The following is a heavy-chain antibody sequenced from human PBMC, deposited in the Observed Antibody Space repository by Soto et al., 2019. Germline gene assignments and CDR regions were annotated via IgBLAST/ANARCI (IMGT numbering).Heavy chain of an antibody. J-gene: IGHJ6*02. CDR2: ISSDGSDK. CDR1: GFTFSSYP. V-gene: IGHV3-30-3*01. CDR3: ATVKCGGDCYFPFLHYAMDV. D-gene: IGHD2-21*02. Sequence: QVQLVESGGGVVQPGRSLRLSCAGSGFTFSSYPVHWVRQAPGKGLEWVAVISSDGSDKYYADSVKGRFTISRDNYKNTLYLQMDGLRAEDTAVYYCATVKCGGDCYFPFLHYAMDVWGQGTTVTVSS.